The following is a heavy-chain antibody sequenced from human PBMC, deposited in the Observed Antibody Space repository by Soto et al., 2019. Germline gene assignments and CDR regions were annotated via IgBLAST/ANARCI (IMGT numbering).Heavy chain of an antibody. Sequence: SETLSLTCTVSGGSISSSSYYWGWIRQPPGKGLEWIGSIYYSGSTYYNPSLKSRVTISVDTSKNQFSLKLSSVTAADTAVYYCARLRLELLWFGESPYYYGMDVWGQGTTVT. V-gene: IGHV4-39*01. CDR2: IYYSGST. CDR3: ARLRLELLWFGESPYYYGMDV. J-gene: IGHJ6*02. D-gene: IGHD3-10*01. CDR1: GGSISSSSYY.